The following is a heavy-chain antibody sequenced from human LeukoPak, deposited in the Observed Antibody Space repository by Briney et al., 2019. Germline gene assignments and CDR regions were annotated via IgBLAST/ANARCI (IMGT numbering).Heavy chain of an antibody. Sequence: SETLSLTCAVSGGSITSTTDSCAWIRQSPGKGLEWIGSIYSSGQSYYKVSLRSRVTMSVDTSKDLFSLKLTSVTAADTAVYYCARAPVSTAYLHYYSMDVWGKGTMVTVSS. V-gene: IGHV4-39*07. CDR3: ARAPVSTAYLHYYSMDV. CDR2: IYSSGQS. J-gene: IGHJ6*03. CDR1: GGSITSTTDS. D-gene: IGHD5-18*01.